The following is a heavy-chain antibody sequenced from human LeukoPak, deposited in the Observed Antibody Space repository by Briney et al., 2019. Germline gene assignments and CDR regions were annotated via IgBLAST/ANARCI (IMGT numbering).Heavy chain of an antibody. CDR3: ARTEPSGYAFDY. J-gene: IGHJ4*02. CDR2: ISTSSIYI. V-gene: IGHV3-21*01. D-gene: IGHD3-3*01. CDR1: GFTFSSYT. Sequence: PGGSLRLSCAASGFTFSSYTMNWVRQAPGKGLEWVSSISTSSIYIYYADSVKGRFTISRDNAKNSLYLQMNSLRAEDTAVYYCARTEPSGYAFDYWGQGTLVTVSS.